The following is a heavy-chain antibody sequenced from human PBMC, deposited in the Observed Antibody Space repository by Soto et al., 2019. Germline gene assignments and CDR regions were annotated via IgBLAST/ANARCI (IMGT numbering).Heavy chain of an antibody. CDR3: ARDLGMVRGVSSTYYYGMDV. V-gene: IGHV3-13*01. CDR2: IGTAGDT. CDR1: GFTFSSYD. D-gene: IGHD3-10*01. Sequence: GGSLRLSCAASGFTFSSYDMHWVRQATGKGLEWVSAIGTAGDTYYPGSVKGRFTISRENAKNSLYLQMNSLRAGDTAVYYRARDLGMVRGVSSTYYYGMDVWGQGTTV. J-gene: IGHJ6*02.